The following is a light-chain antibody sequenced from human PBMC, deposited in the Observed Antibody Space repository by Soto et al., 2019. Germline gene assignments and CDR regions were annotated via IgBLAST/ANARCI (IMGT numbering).Light chain of an antibody. V-gene: IGKV1-39*01. Sequence: DIQMTQSPSSLSASVGDRVTIACRASQSINIYLSWYQQEPGKAPKLLMYDASSLQSGVPSRFSGSGSGTHFTLTISSLQREDFATYYCQQNNRTPLTFGGGTKVEIK. CDR2: DAS. J-gene: IGKJ4*01. CDR1: QSINIY. CDR3: QQNNRTPLT.